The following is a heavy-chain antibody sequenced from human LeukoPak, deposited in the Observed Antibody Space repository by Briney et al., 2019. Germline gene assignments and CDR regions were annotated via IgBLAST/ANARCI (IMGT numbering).Heavy chain of an antibody. J-gene: IGHJ4*02. V-gene: IGHV4-34*01. Sequence: SETLSLTCAVYGGSFSGYYWSWIRQPPGKGLEWIGEINHSGSTNYNPSLKSRVTISVDTSKNQFSLKLSSVNAADPAVYYCARRRRGYSGYVQGNYFDYWGQGTLVTVSS. CDR1: GGSFSGYY. CDR2: INHSGST. D-gene: IGHD5-12*01. CDR3: ARRRRGYSGYVQGNYFDY.